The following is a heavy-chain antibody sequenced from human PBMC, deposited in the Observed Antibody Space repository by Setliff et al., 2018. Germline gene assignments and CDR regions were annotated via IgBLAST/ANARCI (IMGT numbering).Heavy chain of an antibody. V-gene: IGHV5-10-1*01. CDR2: IDPRDSYT. CDR1: GYSFTTYW. Sequence: GESLKISCKGSGYSFTTYWINWVRQMPGKGLEWMGRIDPRDSYTNDNPSFQGHVTMSADKSINTAYLQWVGLKASDTAMYYCAVLQVPLAAPAHFEFWGQGTPVTVSS. J-gene: IGHJ4*01. D-gene: IGHD3-10*01. CDR3: AVLQVPLAAPAHFEF.